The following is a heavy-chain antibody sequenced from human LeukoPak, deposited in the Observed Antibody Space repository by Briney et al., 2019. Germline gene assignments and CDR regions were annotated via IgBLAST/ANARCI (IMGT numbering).Heavy chain of an antibody. CDR3: ARSYCSGASCYGGDWFDP. J-gene: IGHJ5*02. D-gene: IGHD2-15*01. V-gene: IGHV1-18*01. Sequence: ASVKVSCKASGYTLTSYGISWVRQAPGQGLEWMGWISAYHGNTNYAPKVQGRVTMTTDTSTSTAYMELRSLRSDDTAIYYCARSYCSGASCYGGDWFDPWGQGTLATVSS. CDR1: GYTLTSYG. CDR2: ISAYHGNT.